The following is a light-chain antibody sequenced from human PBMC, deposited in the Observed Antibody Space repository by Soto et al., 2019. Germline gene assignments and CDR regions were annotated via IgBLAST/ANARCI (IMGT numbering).Light chain of an antibody. J-gene: IGKJ1*01. CDR3: QQYNNWPPLT. V-gene: IGKV3-15*01. CDR1: QSVSNN. Sequence: EIVMTQSPATLSVSPGERATLSCRASQSVSNNLAWYQQKPGQTPRLLIYGASTRATGIPARFSGSGSGKEFTLTISSLQSEDFAVYYCQQYNNWPPLTFGQGTKVEIK. CDR2: GAS.